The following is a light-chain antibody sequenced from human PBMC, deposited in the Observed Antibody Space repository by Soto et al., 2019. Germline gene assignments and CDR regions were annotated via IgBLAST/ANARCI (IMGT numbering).Light chain of an antibody. J-gene: IGKJ4*01. CDR2: KAS. V-gene: IGKV1-5*03. CDR3: QQYNSYHLT. Sequence: DIQMTQSPSTLSASVGDRVTITCRASQSISSWLAWYQQKPGKAPKLLIYKASSLESGVPSRFSGSGSGTEFTLTISSLQPDDFATYYCQQYNSYHLTFGGGTKVDI. CDR1: QSISSW.